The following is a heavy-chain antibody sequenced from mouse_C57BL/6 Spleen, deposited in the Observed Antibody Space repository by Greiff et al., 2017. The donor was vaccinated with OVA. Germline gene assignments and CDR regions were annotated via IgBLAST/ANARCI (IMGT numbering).Heavy chain of an antibody. V-gene: IGHV5-17*01. CDR1: GFTFSDYG. Sequence: EVQVVESGGGLVKPGGSLKLSCAASGFTFSDYGMHWVRQAPEKGLEWVAYISSGSSTIYYADTVKGRFTISRDNAKNTLVLQMTSLRSEDTAMYYCARGNPYYVSSYWYVDVWGTGTTVTVSS. D-gene: IGHD1-1*01. CDR2: ISSGSSTI. CDR3: ARGNPYYVSSYWYVDV. J-gene: IGHJ1*03.